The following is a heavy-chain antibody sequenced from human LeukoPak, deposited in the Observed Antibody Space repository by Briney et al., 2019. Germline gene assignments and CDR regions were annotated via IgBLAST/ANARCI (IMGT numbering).Heavy chain of an antibody. J-gene: IGHJ4*02. CDR1: LFTLRSYW. CDR2: IKHDGSEK. CDR3: TRDSDHSNYPGSFDH. V-gene: IGHV3-7*01. Sequence: PGGSLRLSCAASLFTLRSYWRSRVRQAPGKGLEWVANIKHDGSEKYYVDSVKGRFTISRDKAKNSLYLQMNSLRAEDTAVYYFTRDSDHSNYPGSFDHWGQGTRVTVSS. D-gene: IGHD4-11*01.